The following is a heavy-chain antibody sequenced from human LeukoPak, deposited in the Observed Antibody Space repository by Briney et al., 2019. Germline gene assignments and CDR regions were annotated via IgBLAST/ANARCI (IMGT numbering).Heavy chain of an antibody. CDR1: GVSISRYY. CDR3: ARDSSSSWIFDY. Sequence: PSETLSLTCTVSGVSISRYYGSWIRQPPGNGLEWNGYIYYTETTDYNPSLKRRVTISVDTSKNQFSLKLSSVTAADTAVYYCARDSSSSWIFDYWGQGTLVTVSS. J-gene: IGHJ4*02. D-gene: IGHD6-13*01. V-gene: IGHV4-59*12. CDR2: IYYTETT.